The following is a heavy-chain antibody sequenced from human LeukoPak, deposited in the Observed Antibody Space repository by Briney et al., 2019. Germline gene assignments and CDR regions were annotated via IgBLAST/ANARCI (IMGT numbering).Heavy chain of an antibody. Sequence: GGSLRLSCAASGFSFTNAWMSWVRQSPGKGLEWVGRIKSKTDGGTTDYAAPVKGRFGISRDDSINTLYLQMNSLKTEDTAVYYCTPALYIPVTTGGDHWGQGTLVTVSS. D-gene: IGHD4-11*01. CDR1: GFSFTNAW. CDR2: IKSKTDGGTT. CDR3: TPALYIPVTTGGDH. J-gene: IGHJ4*02. V-gene: IGHV3-15*01.